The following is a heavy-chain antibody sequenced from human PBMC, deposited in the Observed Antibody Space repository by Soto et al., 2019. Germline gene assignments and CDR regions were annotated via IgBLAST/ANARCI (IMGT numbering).Heavy chain of an antibody. D-gene: IGHD5-12*01. CDR3: ANPSERSGYAFIPGY. CDR1: GFTFSSYA. CDR2: ISGSGGST. V-gene: IGHV3-23*01. Sequence: GGSLRLSCAASGFTFSSYAMSWVRQAPGKGLEWVSAISGSGGSTYYADSVKGRFTISRDNSKNTLYLQMNSLRAEDTAVYYCANPSERSGYAFIPGYWGQGTLVTVSS. J-gene: IGHJ4*02.